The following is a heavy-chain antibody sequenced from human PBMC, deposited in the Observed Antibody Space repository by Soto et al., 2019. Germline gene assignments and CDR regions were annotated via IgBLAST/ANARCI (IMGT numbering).Heavy chain of an antibody. CDR2: FDPEDGET. CDR1: GYTLTELS. J-gene: IGHJ6*02. CDR3: ATDKNCSSTSCHYGMDV. Sequence: GASVKVSCKVSGYTLTELSMHWVRQAPGKGLEWMGGFDPEDGETIYAQKFQGRVTMTEDTSTDTAYMELSSLRSEDTAVYYCATDKNCSSTSCHYGMDVWGQGTTVTVSS. V-gene: IGHV1-24*01. D-gene: IGHD2-2*01.